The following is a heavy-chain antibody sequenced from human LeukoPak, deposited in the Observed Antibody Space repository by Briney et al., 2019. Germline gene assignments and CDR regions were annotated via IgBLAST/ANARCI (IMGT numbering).Heavy chain of an antibody. CDR1: GGSFSGYY. J-gene: IGHJ6*03. CDR2: INHSGST. CDR3: ARAAAGTRYYYYYYMDV. Sequence: TSETLSLTCAVYGGSFSGYYWNWIRQPPGKGLEWIGEINHSGSTNYNPSLKSRVTISVDTSKNQFSLKLSSVTAADTAVYYCARAAAGTRYYYYYYMDVWGKGTTVTVSS. V-gene: IGHV4-34*01. D-gene: IGHD6-13*01.